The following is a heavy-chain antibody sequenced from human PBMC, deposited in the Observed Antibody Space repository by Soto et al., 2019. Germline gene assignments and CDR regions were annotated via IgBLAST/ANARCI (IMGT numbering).Heavy chain of an antibody. Sequence: SETLSLTCTVSGGSISSSSYYWGWIRQPPGKGLEWIGSIYYSGSTYYNPSLKSRVTISVDTSKNQFSLKLSSVTAADTAVYYCARHREDIVVVPAATTPYYFDYWGQGTLVTVSS. CDR3: ARHREDIVVVPAATTPYYFDY. CDR2: IYYSGST. D-gene: IGHD2-2*01. J-gene: IGHJ4*02. V-gene: IGHV4-39*01. CDR1: GGSISSSSYY.